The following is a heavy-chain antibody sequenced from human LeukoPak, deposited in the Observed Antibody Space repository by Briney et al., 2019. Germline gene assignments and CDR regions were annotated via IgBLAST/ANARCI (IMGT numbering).Heavy chain of an antibody. J-gene: IGHJ4*02. CDR3: AREQTFGEFDS. V-gene: IGHV3-48*03. CDR2: ISGGGETI. Sequence: GGSLRLSCEVSGFTFSGYEMNWVRQAPGKGLEWLSYISGGGETIYYTDSVRGRFTVSRDNAKNSLFLQMNSLRAEDSAVYYCAREQTFGEFDSWGQGTLVTVSS. D-gene: IGHD3-10*01. CDR1: GFTFSGYE.